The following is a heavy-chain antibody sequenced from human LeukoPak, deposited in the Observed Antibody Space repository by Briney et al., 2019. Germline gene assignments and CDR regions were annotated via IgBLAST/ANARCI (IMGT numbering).Heavy chain of an antibody. D-gene: IGHD6-19*01. CDR3: AKRAVAGTSDY. CDR2: IYHSGST. CDR1: GYSISSDYY. V-gene: IGHV4-38-2*02. Sequence: SETLSLTCTVSGYSISSDYYWGWIRQPPGKGLEWIGNIYHSGSTYYNPSLKSRVTISVDTSKNQFCLRLYSVTAADTAVYYCAKRAVAGTSDYWGQGTLVTVSS. J-gene: IGHJ4*02.